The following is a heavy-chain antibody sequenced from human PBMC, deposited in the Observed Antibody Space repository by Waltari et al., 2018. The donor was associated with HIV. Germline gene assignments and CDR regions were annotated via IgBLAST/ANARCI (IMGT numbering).Heavy chain of an antibody. CDR2: INPNSGNT. CDR1: GYTFTTYD. Sequence: QVQLVQSGAEVKKPGASVKVSCKASGYTFTTYDINWVRQATGQGLEWMGWINPNSGNTDYAQKFQGRVTMTRNTSISTAYMELSSLRSEDTAVYYCARGHWYNSGKGAFQHWGQGTLVTVSS. V-gene: IGHV1-8*01. CDR3: ARGHWYNSGKGAFQH. J-gene: IGHJ1*01. D-gene: IGHD6-19*01.